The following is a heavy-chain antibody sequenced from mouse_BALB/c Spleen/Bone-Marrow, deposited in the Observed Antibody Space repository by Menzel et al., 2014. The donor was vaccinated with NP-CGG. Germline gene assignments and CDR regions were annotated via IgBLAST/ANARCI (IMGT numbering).Heavy chain of an antibody. Sequence: EVQLQESGGGLVKPGGSLKLSCAVSGFTFSDYYMYWVRQNPEKRLEWVATINDGGSYTYYPDSVKGRFTISRDNAKNNLYLQMISLKSEDTAMYYCARDGNFAMDYWGQGTSVTVSS. CDR3: ARDGNFAMDY. J-gene: IGHJ4*01. V-gene: IGHV5-4*02. CDR1: GFTFSDYY. CDR2: INDGGSYT. D-gene: IGHD2-1*01.